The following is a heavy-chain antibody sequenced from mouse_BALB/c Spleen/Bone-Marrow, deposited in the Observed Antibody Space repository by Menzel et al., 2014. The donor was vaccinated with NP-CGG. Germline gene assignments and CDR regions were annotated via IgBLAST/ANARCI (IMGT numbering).Heavy chain of an antibody. CDR1: GYTFTNYW. J-gene: IGHJ2*01. CDR2: INPSTGYT. V-gene: IGHV1-7*01. Sequence: VHLVESGAELAKPGASVKTSCKASGYTFTNYWMHWVKQRPGQGLEWIGYINPSTGYTEYNQKFKDKATLTADKSSSTAYMQLSSLTSEDSAVYYCARIYYYGRDYWGQGTTLTVSS. D-gene: IGHD1-1*01. CDR3: ARIYYYGRDY.